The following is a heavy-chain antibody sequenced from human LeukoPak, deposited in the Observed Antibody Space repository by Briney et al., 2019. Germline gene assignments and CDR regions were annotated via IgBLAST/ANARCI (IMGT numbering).Heavy chain of an antibody. CDR1: GGSFSGYY. CDR3: ASFSGGWSEGRFDY. J-gene: IGHJ4*02. Sequence: SETLSLTCAVYGGSFSGYYWSWIRQPPGKGLEWIGEINHSGSTNYNPSLKSRVTISVDTSKNRFSLKLSSVTAADTAVYYCASFSGGWSEGRFDYWGQGTLVTVSS. V-gene: IGHV4-34*01. D-gene: IGHD6-19*01. CDR2: INHSGST.